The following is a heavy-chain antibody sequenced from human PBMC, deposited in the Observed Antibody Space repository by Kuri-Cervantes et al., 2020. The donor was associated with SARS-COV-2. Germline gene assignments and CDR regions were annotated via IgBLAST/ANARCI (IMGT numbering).Heavy chain of an antibody. V-gene: IGHV3-23*01. CDR2: ISGSGGST. CDR3: AKDLTFVVAAPAVIRATKALPIT. D-gene: IGHD2-2*02. CDR1: GFTVSSNY. Sequence: EGSLRLSCAASGFTVSSNYMSWVRQAPGKGLEWVSAISGSGGSTYYADSVKGRFTISRDNSKNTLYLQMNSLRAEDTAVYYCAKDLTFVVAAPAVIRATKALPITWGQGTLVTVSS. J-gene: IGHJ5*02.